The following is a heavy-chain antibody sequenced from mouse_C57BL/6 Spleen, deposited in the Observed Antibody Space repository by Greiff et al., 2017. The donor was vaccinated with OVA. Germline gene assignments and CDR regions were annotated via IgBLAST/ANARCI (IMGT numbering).Heavy chain of an antibody. CDR2: INPGSGGT. V-gene: IGHV1-54*01. CDR1: GYAFTNHL. D-gene: IGHD1-1*01. CDR3: ARDQSYAFAY. J-gene: IGHJ3*01. Sequence: QVQLQQSGAELVRPGTSVKVSCKASGYAFTNHLIEWVKQRPGQGLEWIGVINPGSGGTNYNEKFKGKATLTADKSSSTAYMQLSSLTSEDSAVYFCARDQSYAFAYWGQGTLVTVSA.